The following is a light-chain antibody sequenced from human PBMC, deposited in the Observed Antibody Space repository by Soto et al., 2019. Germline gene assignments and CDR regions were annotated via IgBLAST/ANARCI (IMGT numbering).Light chain of an antibody. CDR2: STS. CDR3: TRYMGSGIWV. J-gene: IGLJ3*02. Sequence: QAVVTQEPPFSVSPGGTVTLTCGLSSGSVSTSHYPSWYQQTPGQAPRTLIYSTSTPSCGVPHLFSGSIRANRAALTSTGAQEDDASDYYCTRYMGSGIWVFGGGTKLTVL. V-gene: IGLV8-61*01. CDR1: SGSVSTSHY.